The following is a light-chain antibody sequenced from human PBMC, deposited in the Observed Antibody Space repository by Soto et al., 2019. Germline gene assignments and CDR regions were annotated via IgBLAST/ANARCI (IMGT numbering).Light chain of an antibody. CDR2: AAS. CDR3: QQYGCSPRT. Sequence: EIVLTQSPGTLSLSPGERATLSCRASQSISNYLAWYKQRPGQSPRLLIYAASSRATGVPDRFSGGGSATDFTLTVSRLETEDFAVYYCQQYGCSPRTFGQGTKLEIK. J-gene: IGKJ2*01. CDR1: QSISNY. V-gene: IGKV3-20*01.